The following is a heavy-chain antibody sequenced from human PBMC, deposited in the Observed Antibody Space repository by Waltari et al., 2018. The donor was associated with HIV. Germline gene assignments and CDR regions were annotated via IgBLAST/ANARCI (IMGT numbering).Heavy chain of an antibody. D-gene: IGHD3-16*01. CDR2: INHSGST. CDR1: GGSFSGYY. V-gene: IGHV4-34*01. J-gene: IGHJ4*02. CDR3: AREGVYDYIWGSWNY. Sequence: QVQLQQWGAGLLKPSETLSLTCAVYGGSFSGYYWSWIRQSPGKGLEWIGEINHSGSTNYNPSLKSRVTISVDTSKNQFSLKLSSVTAADTAVYYCAREGVYDYIWGSWNYWGQGTLVTVSS.